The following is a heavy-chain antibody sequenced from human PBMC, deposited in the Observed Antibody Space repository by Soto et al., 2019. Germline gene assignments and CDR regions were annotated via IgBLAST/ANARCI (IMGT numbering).Heavy chain of an antibody. V-gene: IGHV5-51*01. J-gene: IGHJ4*02. CDR3: FRGSKDSYPGSRIFDF. D-gene: IGHD3-10*01. CDR1: DYSFSTYW. CDR2: IYPGDSDT. Sequence: GSSLKSSCAASDYSFSTYWIAWVRQRPGKGLDWMGIIYPGDSDTRYRPSFQSQVIIVVDNSIDTAYLECTTLRASDSAMYFFFRGSKDSYPGSRIFDFWGQGTLVTVSS.